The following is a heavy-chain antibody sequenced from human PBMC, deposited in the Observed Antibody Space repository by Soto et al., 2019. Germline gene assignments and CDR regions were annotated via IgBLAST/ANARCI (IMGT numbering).Heavy chain of an antibody. V-gene: IGHV3-30*18. CDR2: ISYDGSNK. CDR1: GFTFSSYG. Sequence: EGSLRLSCAASGFTFSSYGMHWVRQAPGKGLEWVAVISYDGSNKYYADSVKGRFTISRDNSKNTLYLQMNSLRAEDTAVYYCEKENEDYEDYYYGMDVWGQGTTVTVSS. CDR3: EKENEDYEDYYYGMDV. J-gene: IGHJ6*02. D-gene: IGHD4-17*01.